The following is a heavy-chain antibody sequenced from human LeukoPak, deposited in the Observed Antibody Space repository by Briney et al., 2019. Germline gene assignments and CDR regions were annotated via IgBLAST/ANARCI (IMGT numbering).Heavy chain of an antibody. CDR2: IYYSGNT. CDR1: GGSISSSSYY. V-gene: IGHV4-39*01. J-gene: IGHJ4*02. CDR3: ARLRFSSGWNFDY. Sequence: SETLSLTCTVSGGSISSSSYYWGWIRQPPGKGLEWIGSIYYSGNTYYNLSLKSRVTISVDTSKNQFSLNLSSVTAADTAVYYCARLRFSSGWNFDYWGQGTLVTVSS. D-gene: IGHD6-19*01.